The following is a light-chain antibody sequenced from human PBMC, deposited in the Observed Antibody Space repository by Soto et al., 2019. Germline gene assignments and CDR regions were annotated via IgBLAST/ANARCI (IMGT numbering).Light chain of an antibody. Sequence: QSVLPQPASVSGSPGQSITISFTGTSSDLGAYNFVSWYQQHPGKAPKLMLYDVNIRPSGVSNRFSGSKSGNTASLTISGLQAEDEAEYYCTSWTTSTTMIFGGGTKLTVL. CDR3: TSWTTSTTMI. CDR1: SSDLGAYNF. V-gene: IGLV2-14*03. CDR2: DVN. J-gene: IGLJ2*01.